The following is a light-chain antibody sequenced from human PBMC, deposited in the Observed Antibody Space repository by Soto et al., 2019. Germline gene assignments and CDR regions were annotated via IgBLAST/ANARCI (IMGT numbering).Light chain of an antibody. CDR1: SSDVGGYNY. CDR3: SSYTSSSSVV. CDR2: DVY. J-gene: IGLJ2*01. V-gene: IGLV2-14*01. Sequence: QSALTQPASVSGSPGQSITISCTGTSSDVGGYNYVAWYQQHPGKAPKVMIYDVYHRPSGVSNRLSGSTSGNTASLTISGLQAEDEADYYCSSYTSSSSVVFGGGTKLTVL.